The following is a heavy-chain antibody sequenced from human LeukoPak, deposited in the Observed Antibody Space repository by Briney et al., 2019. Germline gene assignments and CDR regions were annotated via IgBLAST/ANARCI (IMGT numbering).Heavy chain of an antibody. CDR3: ARSTYGSGSYNNLMFEY. V-gene: IGHV1-2*04. Sequence: ASVKVSCTASGYTFTDYYVHWTRQAPGQGLEWMGWINPNSGGTKNAQKFQGWVTMTRDTSISTAYMELSRLKSDDTAVYYCARSTYGSGSYNNLMFEYWGQGTLVTVSS. CDR2: INPNSGGT. D-gene: IGHD3-10*01. CDR1: GYTFTDYY. J-gene: IGHJ4*02.